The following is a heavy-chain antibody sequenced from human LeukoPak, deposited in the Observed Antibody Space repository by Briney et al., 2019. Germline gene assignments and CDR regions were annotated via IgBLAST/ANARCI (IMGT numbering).Heavy chain of an antibody. Sequence: SETLSLTCAVYGGSFSGYYWSWIRRPPGKGLEWIGEINHSGSTNYNPSLKSRVTISVDTSKNQFSLKLSSVTAADTAVYYCARTPYSYGLDAFDIWGQGTMVTVSS. V-gene: IGHV4-34*01. D-gene: IGHD5-18*01. J-gene: IGHJ3*02. CDR2: INHSGST. CDR3: ARTPYSYGLDAFDI. CDR1: GGSFSGYY.